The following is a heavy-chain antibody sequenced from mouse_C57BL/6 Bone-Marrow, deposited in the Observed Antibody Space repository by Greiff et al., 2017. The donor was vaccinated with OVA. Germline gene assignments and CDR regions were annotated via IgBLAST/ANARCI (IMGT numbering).Heavy chain of an antibody. CDR3: ARTERFAY. V-gene: IGHV5-17*01. CDR1: GFTFSDYG. CDR2: ISSGSSTI. Sequence: EVQVVESGGGLVKPGGSLKLSCAASGFTFSDYGMHWVRQAPEKGLEWVAYISSGSSTIYYADTVKGRFTISRDNAKNTLFLQMTSLRSEDTAMYYCARTERFAYWGQGTLVTVSA. J-gene: IGHJ3*01.